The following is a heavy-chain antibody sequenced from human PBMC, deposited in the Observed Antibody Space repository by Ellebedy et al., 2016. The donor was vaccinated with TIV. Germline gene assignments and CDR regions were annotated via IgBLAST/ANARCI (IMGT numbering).Heavy chain of an antibody. CDR2: IYYTGST. CDR3: ARRSYTSGTYLFDS. CDR1: GGSVSSGSYY. D-gene: IGHD3-10*01. Sequence: SETLSLTCTVSGGSVSSGSYYWSWIRQPPGTGLEWIGYIYYTGSTNYNPSLKSRVTISLDTSNRQFSLRLSSVTAADTAMYFCARRSYTSGTYLFDSWGQGTLVTVSS. J-gene: IGHJ4*02. V-gene: IGHV4-61*01.